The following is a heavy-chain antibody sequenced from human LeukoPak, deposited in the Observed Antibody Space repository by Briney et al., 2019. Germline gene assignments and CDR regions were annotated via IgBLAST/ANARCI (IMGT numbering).Heavy chain of an antibody. D-gene: IGHD3-22*01. CDR1: GGSFSGYN. CDR3: ARRYYYDSSGSPFDY. CDR2: INHGGST. Sequence: PSETLSLTCAVYGGSFSGYNWTWIRQSPGKGLEWIGEINHGGSTNYNPSLKSRVTISADTSKNQLSLKLSSVTAADMAVYYCARRYYYDSSGSPFDYWGQGTLVTVSS. J-gene: IGHJ4*02. V-gene: IGHV4-34*01.